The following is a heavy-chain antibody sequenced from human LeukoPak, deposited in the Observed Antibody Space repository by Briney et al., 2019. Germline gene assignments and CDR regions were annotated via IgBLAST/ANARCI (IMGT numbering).Heavy chain of an antibody. V-gene: IGHV3-7*04. Sequence: GGSLRLSCAASGFIFSNYWMSWVRQAPGKGLDWVANIKQDGSEKYYEDSVKGQFTISRDNAKNSLYLQMNSLRVEDTAVYYCGRDRGGNPHQGYWYFDLWGRGTLVTVSS. CDR1: GFIFSNYW. D-gene: IGHD4-23*01. J-gene: IGHJ2*01. CDR3: GRDRGGNPHQGYWYFDL. CDR2: IKQDGSEK.